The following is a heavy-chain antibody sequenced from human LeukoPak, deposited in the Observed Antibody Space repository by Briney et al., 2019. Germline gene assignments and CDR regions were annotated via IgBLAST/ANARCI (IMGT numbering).Heavy chain of an antibody. J-gene: IGHJ4*02. CDR2: INHSGNT. CDR1: GGSFSGYY. V-gene: IGHV4-34*01. D-gene: IGHD2-2*01. CDR3: ARGLGDCSSTSCSFDY. Sequence: PSETLSLTCAVYGGSFSGYYWSWIRQPPGKGLEWIGEINHSGNTNYNPSLKSRVTISVDTSKNQFSLQLSSVTAADTAVYYCARGLGDCSSTSCSFDYWGQGTLVTVSS.